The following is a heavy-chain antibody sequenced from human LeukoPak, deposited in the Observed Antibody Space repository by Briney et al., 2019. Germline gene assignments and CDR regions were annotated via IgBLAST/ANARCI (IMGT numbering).Heavy chain of an antibody. CDR2: VFWNGVDK. CDR1: GFIVNDHA. V-gene: IGHV3-9*01. CDR3: SKGLSAGGLDV. J-gene: IGHJ6*02. Sequence: GGSLRLSCVASGFIVNDHAMHGVRLTPGKGLEWVAGVFWNGVDKGYADSVKGRFTIFRDNAKNSMYLQMNSLTIEDTALYYRSKGLSAGGLDVRGPGTPVTVSS. D-gene: IGHD3-16*02.